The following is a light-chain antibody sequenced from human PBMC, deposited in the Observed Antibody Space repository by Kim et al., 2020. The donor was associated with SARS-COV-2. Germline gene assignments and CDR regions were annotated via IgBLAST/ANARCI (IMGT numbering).Light chain of an antibody. J-gene: IGLJ3*02. Sequence: QRDTLSCTGSSSNIGAYYDVHWYQQLPGTAPKLLIHGNTNRPSGVPDRFSGSKSGTPASLDITGLQAEDEAVYYCQSYDRSLSGSVFGGGTQLTVL. V-gene: IGLV1-40*01. CDR2: GNT. CDR1: SSNIGAYYD. CDR3: QSYDRSLSGSV.